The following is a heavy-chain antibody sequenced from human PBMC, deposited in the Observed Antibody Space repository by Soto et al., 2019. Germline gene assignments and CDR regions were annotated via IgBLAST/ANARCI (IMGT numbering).Heavy chain of an antibody. CDR1: GGSISSGGYY. D-gene: IGHD6-25*01. Sequence: QVQLPESGPGLVKPSQTLSLTCTVSGGSISSGGYYWRWIRQHPGKGLEWIGYIYHSGSTYYNPSLKSRVTISVDTSKNQFSLKLSSVTVADTAVYYCAREAAGILNWFDPWGQGTLVTVSS. CDR2: IYHSGST. J-gene: IGHJ5*02. CDR3: AREAAGILNWFDP. V-gene: IGHV4-31*03.